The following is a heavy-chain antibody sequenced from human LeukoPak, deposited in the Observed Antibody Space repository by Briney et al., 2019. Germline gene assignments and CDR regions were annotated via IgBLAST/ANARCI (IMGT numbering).Heavy chain of an antibody. CDR3: ARDLYGSGSYYFYYYGMDV. CDR1: GFTFSNYA. J-gene: IGHJ6*02. V-gene: IGHV3-21*01. Sequence: GGSLRLSCVASGFTFSNYAMSWVRQAPGKGLEWVSSISSSSSYIYYADSVKGRFTISRDNAKNSLYLQMNSLRAEDTAVYYCARDLYGSGSYYFYYYGMDVWGQGTTVTVSS. CDR2: ISSSSSYI. D-gene: IGHD3-10*01.